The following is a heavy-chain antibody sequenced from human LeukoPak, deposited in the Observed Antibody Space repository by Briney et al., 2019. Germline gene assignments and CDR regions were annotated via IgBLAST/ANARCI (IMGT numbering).Heavy chain of an antibody. Sequence: PSETLSLTCAISGGSISSSNWWTWVRQPPGKGLEWVGEIYLRGNTNYNPSLESRATISVDTSKNQFSLKLSSVTAADTAVYYCARDLSYYDSSENAFDIWGQGTMVTVSS. V-gene: IGHV4-4*02. CDR2: IYLRGNT. J-gene: IGHJ3*02. D-gene: IGHD3-22*01. CDR3: ARDLSYYDSSENAFDI. CDR1: GGSISSSNW.